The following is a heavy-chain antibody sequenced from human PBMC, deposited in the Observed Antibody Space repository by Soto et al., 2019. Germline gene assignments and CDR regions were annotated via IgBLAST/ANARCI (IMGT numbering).Heavy chain of an antibody. Sequence: QMQLQESGPGLVKPSETLSLTCAVSSASIITEQRWTWVRQPPGKGLEWIGEIHHSGSTNNNPSLRARVTMSEDKPENQFSPNLNSVTAADAALYDCARSFGWYAIDHWGQGTLVIVSS. CDR3: ARSFGWYAIDH. J-gene: IGHJ4*02. D-gene: IGHD6-19*01. CDR1: SASIITEQR. V-gene: IGHV4-4*02. CDR2: IHHSGST.